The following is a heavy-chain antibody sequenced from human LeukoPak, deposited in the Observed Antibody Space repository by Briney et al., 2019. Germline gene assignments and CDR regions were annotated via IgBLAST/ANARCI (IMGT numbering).Heavy chain of an antibody. Sequence: GASVKVSCKASGYTFITYTMFWVRQAPGQSLEWMGWINAGNGNRKYSQKFQDRLTITSDTSASTAYMELSSLRSEDTAVYYCAREGSGWYPFFDYWGQGTLVTVSS. V-gene: IGHV1-3*01. CDR3: AREGSGWYPFFDY. CDR2: INAGNGNR. CDR1: GYTFITYT. J-gene: IGHJ4*02. D-gene: IGHD6-19*01.